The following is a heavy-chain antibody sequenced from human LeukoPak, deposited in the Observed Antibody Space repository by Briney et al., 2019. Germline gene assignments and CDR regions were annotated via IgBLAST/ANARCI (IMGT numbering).Heavy chain of an antibody. V-gene: IGHV4-61*02. CDR2: IYTSGST. Sequence: KASETLSLTCTVSGGSISSGSYYWSWIRQPAGKGLEWIGRIYTSGSTNYNPSLKSRVTISVDTSKNQFSLKLSSVTAADTAVYYCARSGGYGDDPGAFDIWGQGTMVTVSS. J-gene: IGHJ3*02. CDR3: ARSGGYGDDPGAFDI. D-gene: IGHD4-17*01. CDR1: GGSISSGSYY.